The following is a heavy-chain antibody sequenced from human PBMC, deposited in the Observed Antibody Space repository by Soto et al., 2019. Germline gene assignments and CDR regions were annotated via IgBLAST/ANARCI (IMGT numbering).Heavy chain of an antibody. V-gene: IGHV1-58*01. CDR1: GFTFTISA. CDR2: IVVGSGNT. CDR3: AAGPIVGATRGFDY. D-gene: IGHD1-26*01. Sequence: SVKVSCKASGFTFTISAVQCVLQSLGQRLEWIGWIVVGSGNTNYAQKFQERVTITRDMSTSTAYMELSSLRSEDTAVYYCAAGPIVGATRGFDYWGQGTLVTVSS. J-gene: IGHJ4*02.